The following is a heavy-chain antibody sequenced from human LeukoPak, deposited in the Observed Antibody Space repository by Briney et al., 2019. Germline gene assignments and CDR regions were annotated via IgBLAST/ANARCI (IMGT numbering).Heavy chain of an antibody. D-gene: IGHD3-16*01. CDR2: IYSSDNT. CDR3: AGRRVLDASFDY. V-gene: IGHV3-66*02. J-gene: IGHJ4*02. Sequence: PGGSLRLSCAASGFTVSGNHMSWVRQAPGKGLEWVSVIYSSDNTYYIDSVKGRFTISRDNSKNTLYLQMNSLRAEDTAVYYCAGRRVLDASFDYWGQGTLVTVSS. CDR1: GFTVSGNH.